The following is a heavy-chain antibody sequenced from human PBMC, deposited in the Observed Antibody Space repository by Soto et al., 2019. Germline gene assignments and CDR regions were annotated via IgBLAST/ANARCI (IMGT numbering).Heavy chain of an antibody. CDR3: ARVSPTREYYFDY. CDR2: IIPILGIA. CDR1: GGTFSSYT. V-gene: IGHV1-69*02. J-gene: IGHJ4*02. Sequence: SVKVSCKASGGTFSSYTISWVRQAPGQGLEWMGRIIPILGIANYAQKFQGRVTITADKSTSTAYMELSSLRSEDTAVYYCARVSPTREYYFDYWGQGTLVTVSS.